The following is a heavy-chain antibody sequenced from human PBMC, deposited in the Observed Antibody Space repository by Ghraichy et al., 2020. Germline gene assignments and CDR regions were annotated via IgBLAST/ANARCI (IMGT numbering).Heavy chain of an antibody. Sequence: GGSLRLSCAASGFNFSIYSMIWVRQAPGKGLEWVSSISSISEYIYYADSVKGRFTISRDNAKKSLYLQMNSLRAEDTAVYYCAREDCSSISCFAKFPDYWGQGTMVTVSS. V-gene: IGHV3-21*01. J-gene: IGHJ4*02. D-gene: IGHD2-2*01. CDR2: ISSISEYI. CDR1: GFNFSIYS. CDR3: AREDCSSISCFAKFPDY.